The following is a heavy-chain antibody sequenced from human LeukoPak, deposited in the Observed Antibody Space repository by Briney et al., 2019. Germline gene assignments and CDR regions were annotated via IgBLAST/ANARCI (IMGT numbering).Heavy chain of an antibody. Sequence: ASVKVSCKASGYTFINYGISWVRQAPGQGLEWMGWISGYNGNINYEQKFQGRVTMTTDTSTSTAYMELRSLRSDDTAMYYCARAGLARDSSGYYVWGVNWFDPWGQGTLVTVSS. CDR1: GYTFINYG. V-gene: IGHV1-18*01. D-gene: IGHD3-22*01. CDR2: ISGYNGNI. CDR3: ARAGLARDSSGYYVWGVNWFDP. J-gene: IGHJ5*02.